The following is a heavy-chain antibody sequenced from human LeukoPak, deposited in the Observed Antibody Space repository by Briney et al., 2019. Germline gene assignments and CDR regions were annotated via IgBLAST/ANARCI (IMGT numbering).Heavy chain of an antibody. CDR3: ARDRAVRNYYYGMDV. Sequence: ASVKVSCKASGGTFSSYAISWVRQAPGQGLEWMGWINTNTGNPTYAQGFTGRFVFSLDTSVSTAYLQISSLKAEDTAVYYCARDRAVRNYYYGMDVWGQGTTVTVSS. CDR2: INTNTGNP. CDR1: GGTFSSYA. J-gene: IGHJ6*02. D-gene: IGHD1-26*01. V-gene: IGHV7-4-1*02.